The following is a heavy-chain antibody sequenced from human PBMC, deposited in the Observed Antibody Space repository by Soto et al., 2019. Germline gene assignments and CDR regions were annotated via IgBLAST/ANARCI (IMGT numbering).Heavy chain of an antibody. V-gene: IGHV4-61*01. CDR1: GGSVSSGSYY. Sequence: QVQLQESGPGLVKPSETLSLTCTVSGGSVSSGSYYWSWIRQPPGKGLEWIGYIYYSGSTNYNPSLKSRVTISVDTSKNQFSLKLSSVTAADTAVYYCARGFYGGYAGGWGQGTLVTVSS. D-gene: IGHD5-12*01. CDR3: ARGFYGGYAGG. CDR2: IYYSGST. J-gene: IGHJ4*02.